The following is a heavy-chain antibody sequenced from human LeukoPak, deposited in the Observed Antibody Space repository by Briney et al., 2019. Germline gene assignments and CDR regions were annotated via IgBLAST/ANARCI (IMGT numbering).Heavy chain of an antibody. J-gene: IGHJ4*02. D-gene: IGHD6-13*01. CDR1: GYSFTSYW. Sequence: GEPLKISCKGSGYSFTSYWIGWVRQMPGKGLEWMGIMYLGDSETRYSPSFQGQVTISADKSISTVFLQWSSLKASDTAMYYCVRHEGSISSWPFDYWGQGTLVTVSS. CDR3: VRHEGSISSWPFDY. V-gene: IGHV5-51*01. CDR2: MYLGDSET.